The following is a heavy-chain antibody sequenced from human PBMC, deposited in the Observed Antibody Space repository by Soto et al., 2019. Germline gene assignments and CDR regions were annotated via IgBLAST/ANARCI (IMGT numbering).Heavy chain of an antibody. CDR2: ISSNGGST. V-gene: IGHV3-64D*08. CDR1: GFTFSSYA. J-gene: IGHJ6*02. D-gene: IGHD2-2*01. Sequence: GGSLRLSCSASGFTFSSYAMHWVRQAPGKGLEYVSAISSNGGSTYYADSVKGRFTISRDNSKNTLYLQMSSLRAEDTAVYYCVKDRYCSTTSCSSYYYYGMDVWRQGTTDPVSS. CDR3: VKDRYCSTTSCSSYYYYGMDV.